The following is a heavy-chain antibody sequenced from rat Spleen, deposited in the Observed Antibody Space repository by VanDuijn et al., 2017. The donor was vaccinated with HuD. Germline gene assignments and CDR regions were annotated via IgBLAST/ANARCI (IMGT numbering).Heavy chain of an antibody. CDR2: ISTGGGNT. V-gene: IGHV5S13*01. D-gene: IGHD4-3*01. Sequence: EVQLVESDGGLVQPGRSLKLSCAASGFTFSDYGVAWVRQAPTKGLEWIASISTGGGNTYYRDSVKGRFTISRDNAKNTQYLQMDSLRSEDTATYYCARHNSGYFDYWGQGVMVTVSS. J-gene: IGHJ2*01. CDR3: ARHNSGYFDY. CDR1: GFTFSDYG.